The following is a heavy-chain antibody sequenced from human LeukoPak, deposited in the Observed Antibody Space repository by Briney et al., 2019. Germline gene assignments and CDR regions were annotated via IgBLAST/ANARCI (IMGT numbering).Heavy chain of an antibody. J-gene: IGHJ6*02. V-gene: IGHV5-51*01. D-gene: IGHD4-17*01. CDR3: ARHLRGDQRPHYYYYYGMDV. CDR2: IYPGDSDT. CDR1: GYSFTRYW. Sequence: GESLKISCKGSGYSFTRYWIGWVRQMPGKGREWMGIIYPGDSDTRYSPSFQGQVTISADKSISTAYLQWSSLKASDTAMYYCARHLRGDQRPHYYYYYGMDVWGQGTTVTVSS.